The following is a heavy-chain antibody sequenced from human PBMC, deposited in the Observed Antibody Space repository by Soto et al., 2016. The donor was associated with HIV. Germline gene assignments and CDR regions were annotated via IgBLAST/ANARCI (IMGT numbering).Heavy chain of an antibody. CDR1: GFTFSSYA. D-gene: IGHD3-10*01. J-gene: IGHJ6*02. CDR2: ISGSGGST. V-gene: IGHV3-23*01. CDR3: ANACSPSTNTMVRGVTSPYGMDV. Sequence: EVQLLESGGGLVQPGGSLRLSCAASGFTFSSYAMSWVRQAPGKGLEWVSAISGSGGSTYYADSVKGRFTISRDNSKNTLYLQMNSLRAEDTAVYYCANACSPSTNTMVRGVTSPYGMDVWGQGTTVTVSS.